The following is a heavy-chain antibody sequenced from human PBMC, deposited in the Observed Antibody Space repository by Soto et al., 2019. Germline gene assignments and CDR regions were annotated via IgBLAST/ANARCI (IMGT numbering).Heavy chain of an antibody. J-gene: IGHJ4*02. CDR1: GGSISSYY. D-gene: IGHD2-15*01. Sequence: PSETLSLTCTVSGGSISSYYWSWIRQPPGKGLEWIGYIYYSGSTNYNPSLKSRVTISVDTSKNQFSLKLSSVTAADTAVYYCAREGPSYCSGGNCYHERSIDYWGQGTLVTVSS. V-gene: IGHV4-59*01. CDR2: IYYSGST. CDR3: AREGPSYCSGGNCYHERSIDY.